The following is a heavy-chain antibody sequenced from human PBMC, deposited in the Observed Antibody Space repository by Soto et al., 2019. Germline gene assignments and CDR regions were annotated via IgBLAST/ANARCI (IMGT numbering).Heavy chain of an antibody. J-gene: IGHJ4*02. Sequence: QVQLVQSGPEVKQPGASVQVSCKTSGSTFTNYGIRWVRQAPGQGLEWMGWITTDKGKTTYAQKSQGRVSMTTDTSTSTASMEMRSLRSDDTAMYYCAPCSPAFDYWGQGTLVTVS. CDR1: GSTFTNYG. CDR2: ITTDKGKT. V-gene: IGHV1-18*01. D-gene: IGHD3-10*02. CDR3: APCSPAFDY.